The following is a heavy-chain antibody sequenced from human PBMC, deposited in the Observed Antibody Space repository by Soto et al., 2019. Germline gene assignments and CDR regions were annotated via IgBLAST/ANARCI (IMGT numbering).Heavy chain of an antibody. Sequence: PSETLSLTCTVSGGSVSSNSYSWGWIRQSPGKGLEWIATIYSAENTYYHPSLLSRVTISVDTSMNEFSLKLASVTAADTAVYYCARTLPNRQLFDSRSQGTLVTVSS. D-gene: IGHD1-1*01. V-gene: IGHV4-39*07. CDR1: GGSVSSNSYS. CDR2: IYSAENT. CDR3: ARTLPNRQLFDS. J-gene: IGHJ4*02.